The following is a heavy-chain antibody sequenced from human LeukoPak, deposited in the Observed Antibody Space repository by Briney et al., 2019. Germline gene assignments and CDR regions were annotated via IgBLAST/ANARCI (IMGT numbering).Heavy chain of an antibody. Sequence: GGSLRLSCAASGFTFSSYEMNWVRQAPGKGLEWVSYLSSSGSTKYYADSVKGRFTISRDNAKNSLYLQMNSLRAEDTAVYYCARDAPSYYYDSRGYYFGIFDYWGQGTLVTVSS. D-gene: IGHD3-22*01. CDR3: ARDAPSYYYDSRGYYFGIFDY. CDR1: GFTFSSYE. V-gene: IGHV3-48*03. CDR2: LSSSGSTK. J-gene: IGHJ4*02.